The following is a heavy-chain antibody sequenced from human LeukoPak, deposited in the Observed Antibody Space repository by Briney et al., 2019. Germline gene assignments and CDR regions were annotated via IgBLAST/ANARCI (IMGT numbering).Heavy chain of an antibody. CDR3: ARLSDSNNCFGFDI. Sequence: GGSLRLSCAASGFSFSSYWMSWVRQAPGKGLEWVANIKRDGSEIYYVDSVKGRFTISRDNTKNSLYLQMNSLRAEDTAVYYCARLSDSNNCFGFDIWGLGTTVTVSS. CDR2: IKRDGSEI. D-gene: IGHD2-2*01. CDR1: GFSFSSYW. J-gene: IGHJ3*02. V-gene: IGHV3-7*01.